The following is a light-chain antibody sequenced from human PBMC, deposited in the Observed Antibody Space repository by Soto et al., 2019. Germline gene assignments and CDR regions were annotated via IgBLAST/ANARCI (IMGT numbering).Light chain of an antibody. CDR2: GAS. CDR1: QSFTSNY. V-gene: IGKV3-20*01. CDR3: QQYGSSPGT. J-gene: IGKJ1*01. Sequence: EMVLTQSPGTLSLSPGERATLSCRASQSFTSNYLAWYQQKPGQAPRLLIFGASIRDTGIPDSFSGSGSGTDFTLTISRLEPEDFAVYYCQQYGSSPGTFGQGTKVDIK.